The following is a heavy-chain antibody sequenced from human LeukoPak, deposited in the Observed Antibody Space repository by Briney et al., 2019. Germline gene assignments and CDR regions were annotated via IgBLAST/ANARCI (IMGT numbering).Heavy chain of an antibody. CDR2: IYYSGST. V-gene: IGHV4-39*07. D-gene: IGHD5-12*01. Sequence: KTSETLSLTCTVSGGSISSSSYYWGWIRQPPGKGLEWIGSIYYSGSTYYNPSLKSRVTISVDTSKNQFSLKLSSVTAADTAVYYCARGWAGGYAPGFYYYYGMDVWGQGTTVTVSS. J-gene: IGHJ6*02. CDR3: ARGWAGGYAPGFYYYYGMDV. CDR1: GGSISSSSYY.